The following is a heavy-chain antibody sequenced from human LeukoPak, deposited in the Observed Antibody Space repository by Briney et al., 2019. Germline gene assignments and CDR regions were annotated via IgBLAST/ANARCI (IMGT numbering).Heavy chain of an antibody. CDR1: GYTFTSYY. D-gene: IGHD3-10*01. CDR2: INPSGGST. J-gene: IGHJ6*02. CDR3: ATTTYYGSGSHYYYGMDV. V-gene: IGHV1-46*01. Sequence: GASVKVSCKASGYTFTSYYMHWVRQAPGQGLEWMGIINPSGGSTSYAQKSQGRVTMTRDTSTSTVYMELSSLRSEDTAVYYCATTTYYGSGSHYYYGMDVWGQGTTVTVSS.